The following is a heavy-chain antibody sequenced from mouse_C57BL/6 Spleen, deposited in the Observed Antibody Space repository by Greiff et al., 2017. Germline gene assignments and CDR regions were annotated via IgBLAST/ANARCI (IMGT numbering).Heavy chain of an antibody. CDR2: IYPGSGNT. V-gene: IGHV1-76*01. Sequence: QVQLQQSGAELVRPGASVKLSCKASGYTFTDYYINWVKQRPGQGLEWIARIYPGSGNTYYNEKFKGKATLTAEKSSSTAYMQLSSLTSEDSAVYFCARQDYDGGMDYWGQGTSVTVSS. D-gene: IGHD2-4*01. CDR3: ARQDYDGGMDY. J-gene: IGHJ4*01. CDR1: GYTFTDYY.